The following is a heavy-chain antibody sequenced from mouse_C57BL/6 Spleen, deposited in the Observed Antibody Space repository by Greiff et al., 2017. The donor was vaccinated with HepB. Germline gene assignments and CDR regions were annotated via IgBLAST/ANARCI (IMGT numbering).Heavy chain of an antibody. CDR3: ARDGGDAMDY. CDR2: ISYDGSN. J-gene: IGHJ4*01. V-gene: IGHV3-6*01. CDR1: GYSITSGYY. Sequence: EVQRVESGPGLVKPSQSLSLTCSVTGYSITSGYYWNWIRQFPGNKLEWMGYISYDGSNNYNPSLKNRISITRDTSKNQFFLKLNSVTTEDTATYYCARDGGDAMDYWGQGTSVTVSS.